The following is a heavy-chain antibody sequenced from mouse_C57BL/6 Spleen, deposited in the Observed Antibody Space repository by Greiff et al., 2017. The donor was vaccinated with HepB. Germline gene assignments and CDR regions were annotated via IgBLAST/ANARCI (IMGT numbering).Heavy chain of an antibody. V-gene: IGHV1-64*01. CDR1: GYTFTSYW. CDR3: ARSPSSSWFAY. Sequence: QVQLQQPGAELVKPGASVKLSCKASGYTFTSYWMHWVKQRPGQGLEWIGMIHPNSGSTNYNEKFKSKATLTVDKSSSTAYMQLSSLTSEDSAVYYCARSPSSSWFAYWGQGTLVTVSA. D-gene: IGHD1-1*01. J-gene: IGHJ3*01. CDR2: IHPNSGST.